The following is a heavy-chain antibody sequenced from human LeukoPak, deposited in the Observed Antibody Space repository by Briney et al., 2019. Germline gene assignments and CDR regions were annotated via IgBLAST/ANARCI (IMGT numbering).Heavy chain of an antibody. CDR1: GGTFSSYA. J-gene: IGHJ4*02. CDR3: ARGPSGGTFDY. Sequence: GASVKVSCKASGGTFSSYAISWVRQAPGQGLEWIGGIIPIFGTANYAQKFQGRVTITADESTSTAYMELSSLRSEDTAVYYCARGPSGGTFDYWGQGTLVTVSS. V-gene: IGHV1-69*01. CDR2: IIPIFGTA. D-gene: IGHD1-1*01.